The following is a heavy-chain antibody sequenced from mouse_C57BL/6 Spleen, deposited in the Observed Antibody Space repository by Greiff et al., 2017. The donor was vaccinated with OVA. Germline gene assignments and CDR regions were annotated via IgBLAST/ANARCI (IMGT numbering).Heavy chain of an antibody. J-gene: IGHJ4*01. CDR3: ARYGSSYNYYAMDY. V-gene: IGHV1-69*01. Sequence: QVQLQQPGAELVMPGASVKLSCKASGYTFTSYWMHWVKQRPGQGLEWIGEIDPSDSYTNYNQKFKGKSTLTVDKSSSTAYMQLSSLTSEDSAVYYCARYGSSYNYYAMDYWGQGTSVTVSS. D-gene: IGHD1-1*01. CDR2: IDPSDSYT. CDR1: GYTFTSYW.